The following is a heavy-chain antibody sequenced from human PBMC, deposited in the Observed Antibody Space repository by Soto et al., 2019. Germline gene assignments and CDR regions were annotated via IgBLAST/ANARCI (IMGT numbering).Heavy chain of an antibody. CDR1: GFTFSSYW. Sequence: GGSLRLSCAASGFTFSSYWMSWVRQAPGKGLEWVANIKQDGSEKYYVDSVKGRFTISRDNAKNSLYLQMNSLRAEDTAVYYCARDKGELYDILTGYFGHYYYGMDAWGQGTTVTVSS. J-gene: IGHJ6*02. V-gene: IGHV3-7*03. D-gene: IGHD3-9*01. CDR3: ARDKGELYDILTGYFGHYYYGMDA. CDR2: IKQDGSEK.